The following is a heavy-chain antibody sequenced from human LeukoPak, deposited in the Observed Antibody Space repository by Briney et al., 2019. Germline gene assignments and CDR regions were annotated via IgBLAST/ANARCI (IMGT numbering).Heavy chain of an antibody. CDR3: ARRLGYGDYDAFDI. Sequence: GGSLRLSCAASGFIVSGDFMSWVRQAPGKGLEWVSVIYSDGSTYYADSVKGRFTISRDNSKNTLYLQMNSLRAEDTAVYYCARRLGYGDYDAFDIWGQGTMVTVSS. J-gene: IGHJ3*02. D-gene: IGHD4-17*01. V-gene: IGHV3-66*02. CDR2: IYSDGST. CDR1: GFIVSGDF.